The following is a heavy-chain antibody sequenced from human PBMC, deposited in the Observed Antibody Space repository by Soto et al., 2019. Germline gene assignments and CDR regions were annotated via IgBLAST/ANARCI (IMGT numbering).Heavy chain of an antibody. J-gene: IGHJ4*02. D-gene: IGHD3-9*01. CDR3: ANFHVTILDFDY. CDR1: GGSISSSSYY. V-gene: IGHV4-39*01. Sequence: PSETLSLTCTVSGGSISSSSYYWGWIRQPPGKGLEWIGSIYYSGSTYYNPSLKSRVTISVDTSKNQFSLKLSSVTAADTAVYYCANFHVTILDFDYWGQGTLVTVSS. CDR2: IYYSGST.